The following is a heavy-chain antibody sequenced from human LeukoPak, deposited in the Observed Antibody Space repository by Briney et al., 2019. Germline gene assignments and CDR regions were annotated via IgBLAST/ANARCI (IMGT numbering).Heavy chain of an antibody. D-gene: IGHD3-3*01. CDR1: GFTFSSYA. CDR3: ARGDYDFWSGYYPLDY. CDR2: ISSSSSYI. J-gene: IGHJ4*02. V-gene: IGHV3-21*01. Sequence: GGSLRLSCAASGFTFSSYAMHWVRQAPGKGLEWVSSISSSSSYIYYADSVKGRFTISRDNAKNSLYLQMNSLRAEDTAVYYCARGDYDFWSGYYPLDYWGQGTLVTVSS.